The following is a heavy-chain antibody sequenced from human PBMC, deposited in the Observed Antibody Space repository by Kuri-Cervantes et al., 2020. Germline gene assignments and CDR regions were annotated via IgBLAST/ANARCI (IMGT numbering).Heavy chain of an antibody. V-gene: IGHV1-24*01. CDR2: FDPEDGET. J-gene: IGHJ3*02. CDR1: GYTLTELS. Sequence: ASVKVSCKVSGYTLTELSMHWVRQAPGKELEWMGGFDPEDGETIYAQKFQDRVTMTEDTSTDTAYMELSRLSSVTAADTAVYYCARPCMTVLAGEDAFDIWGQGTMVTVSS. CDR3: ARPCMTVLAGEDAFDI. D-gene: IGHD2-21*02.